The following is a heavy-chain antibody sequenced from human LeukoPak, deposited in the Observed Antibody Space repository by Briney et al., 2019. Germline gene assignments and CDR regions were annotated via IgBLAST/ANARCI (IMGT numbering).Heavy chain of an antibody. CDR3: ARGSSRDYYYMDV. J-gene: IGHJ6*03. Sequence: PSETLPLTRTVSGGSSTHYYYSWVRQPAGKGLEWIGRISTSGSTNYNPSLRSRVTISVDKSKNLFSLKLSSVTAADTAVYYCARGSSRDYYYMDVWGKGTTVTVSS. V-gene: IGHV4-4*07. CDR1: GGSSTHYY. CDR2: ISTSGST.